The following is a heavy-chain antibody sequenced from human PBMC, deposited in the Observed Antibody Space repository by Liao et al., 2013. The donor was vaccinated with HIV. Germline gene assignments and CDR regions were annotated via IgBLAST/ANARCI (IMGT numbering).Heavy chain of an antibody. D-gene: IGHD2-8*01. CDR1: GGSISSYY. CDR3: ARGLDSLTVYEVVTDEEDS. Sequence: QVQLQESGPGLVKPSETLSLTCTVSGGSISSYYWSWIRQPPGKGLEWIGYIYYSGSTKYNPSLKSRVTLSVEKSKNQFSLNLTSVTAADTAVYYCARGLDSLTVYEVVTDEEDSWGQGTLVTVSS. V-gene: IGHV4-59*12. CDR2: IYYSGST. J-gene: IGHJ4*02.